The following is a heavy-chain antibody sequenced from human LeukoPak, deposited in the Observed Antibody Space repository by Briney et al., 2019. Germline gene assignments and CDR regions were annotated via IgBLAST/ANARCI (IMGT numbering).Heavy chain of an antibody. CDR3: AKDLQQLGIDY. CDR1: GFTFSSYG. D-gene: IGHD6-13*01. V-gene: IGHV3-30*18. Sequence: GRSLRLSCAASGFTFSSYGMHWVRQAPGKGLEWVAVISYDGSNKYYADSEKGRFTISRDNSKNTLYLQMNSLRAEDTAVYYCAKDLQQLGIDYWGQGTLVTVSS. CDR2: ISYDGSNK. J-gene: IGHJ4*02.